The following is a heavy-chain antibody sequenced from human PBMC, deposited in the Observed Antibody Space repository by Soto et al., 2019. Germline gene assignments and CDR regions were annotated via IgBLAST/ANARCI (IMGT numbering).Heavy chain of an antibody. CDR2: IYYSGST. Sequence: SETLSLTCTVSGGSISSYYWSWIRQPPGKGLEWIGYIYYSGSTNYNPSLKSRVTISVDTSKNQFSLKLSSVTAADTAVYYCARYRYGGSGGSWYFDYWGQGTLVTVSS. V-gene: IGHV4-59*01. CDR1: GGSISSYY. J-gene: IGHJ4*02. CDR3: ARYRYGGSGGSWYFDY. D-gene: IGHD1-26*01.